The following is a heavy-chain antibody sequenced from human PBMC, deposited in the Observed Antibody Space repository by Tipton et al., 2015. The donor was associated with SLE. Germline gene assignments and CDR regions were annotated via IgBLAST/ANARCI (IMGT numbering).Heavy chain of an antibody. J-gene: IGHJ6*02. CDR1: GFTFSSYG. V-gene: IGHV3-30*02. CDR3: AKRGNDYGDSCFYYNGMDV. CDR2: IRYDGSNK. Sequence: SLRLSCAASGFTFSSYGMHWVRQAPGKGLEWVAFIRYDGSNKYYADSVKGRFTISRDNSKNTLYLQMNSLRAEDTAVYYCAKRGNDYGDSCFYYNGMDVWGQGTTVTVSS. D-gene: IGHD4-17*01.